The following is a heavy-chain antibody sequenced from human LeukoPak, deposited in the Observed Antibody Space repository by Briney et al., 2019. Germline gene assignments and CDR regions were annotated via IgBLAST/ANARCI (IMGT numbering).Heavy chain of an antibody. Sequence: TLSLTCTVSGGSISSYYWIWIRQPPGKALEWLARIDWDDDKFYSTSLKTRLTISKDTSKNQVVLTMTNMDPVDTATYYCAKSSGWYGVTDYFDYWGQGTLVTVSS. CDR3: AKSSGWYGVTDYFDY. CDR2: IDWDDDK. V-gene: IGHV2-70*16. J-gene: IGHJ4*02. CDR1: GGSISSYYW. D-gene: IGHD6-19*01.